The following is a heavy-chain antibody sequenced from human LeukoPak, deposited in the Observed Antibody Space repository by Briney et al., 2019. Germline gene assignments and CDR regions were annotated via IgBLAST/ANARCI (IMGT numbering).Heavy chain of an antibody. V-gene: IGHV3-23*01. Sequence: PGGSLRPSCVASGFTFSSYAMSWVRQAPGRGLEWVSAISGSGSSTYYADSVKGRFTMSRDNSKNTVSLQVNSLRAEDTAIYYCAKGRISATGRDAFDIWGQGTKVTVSS. J-gene: IGHJ3*02. CDR2: ISGSGSST. CDR3: AKGRISATGRDAFDI. D-gene: IGHD6-13*01. CDR1: GFTFSSYA.